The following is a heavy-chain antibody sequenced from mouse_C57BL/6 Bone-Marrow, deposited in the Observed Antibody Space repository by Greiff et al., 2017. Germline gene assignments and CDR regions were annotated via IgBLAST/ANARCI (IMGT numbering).Heavy chain of an antibody. V-gene: IGHV1-81*01. Sequence: VQLQQSGAELARPGASVKLSCKASGYTFTSYGISWVKQRTGQGLEWIGEIYPTSGNTYYNEKFKGKATLTADKSSSTAYMELRSLTSEDSAVYFCARLGTCNQIYDCYYPLDYWGQGTTLTVSS. CDR2: IYPTSGNT. J-gene: IGHJ2*01. D-gene: IGHD2-3*01. CDR3: ARLGTCNQIYDCYYPLDY. CDR1: GYTFTSYG.